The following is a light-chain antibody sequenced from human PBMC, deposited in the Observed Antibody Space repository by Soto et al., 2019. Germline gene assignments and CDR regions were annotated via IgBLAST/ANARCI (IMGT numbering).Light chain of an antibody. J-gene: IGKJ3*01. Sequence: IVMTQTPLSSPVTLGQPASISCSSSRSLVHSDGNTYLSWLQQRPGQPPRLLIYQISSRFSGVPDRFSGSGAGTDFTLKISRVEAEDVGVFYCMQTPEFPLTCGPGSTVDI. CDR1: RSLVHSDGNTY. V-gene: IGKV2-24*01. CDR2: QIS. CDR3: MQTPEFPLT.